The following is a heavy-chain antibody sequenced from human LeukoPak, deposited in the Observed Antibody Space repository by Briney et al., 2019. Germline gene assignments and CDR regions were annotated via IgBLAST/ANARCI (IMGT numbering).Heavy chain of an antibody. J-gene: IGHJ4*02. CDR2: IKSKTDDGTT. CDR1: GFTVSNAW. Sequence: GRSLRLSCAASGFTVSNAWMSWVRQAPGKGLEWVGRIKSKTDDGTTDYAAPVKGRFTISRDDSKNTLHLQMNSLKTEDTAMYYCTRGSATAWDWGQGTLVTVSS. D-gene: IGHD2-15*01. V-gene: IGHV3-15*01. CDR3: TRGSATAWD.